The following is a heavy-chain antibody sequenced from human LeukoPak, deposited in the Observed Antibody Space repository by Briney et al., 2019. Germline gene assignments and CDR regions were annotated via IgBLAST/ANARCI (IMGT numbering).Heavy chain of an antibody. Sequence: GGSLRLSCAASGFTVSSNYMSWIRQAPGKGLEWISYITNGGTVYYADSVKGRFTLSRDDAKSSLYLQMNSLRAEDTAVYYCARDRGVVVAAMGYYFDYWGQGSLVTVSS. V-gene: IGHV3-11*01. CDR2: ITNGGTV. J-gene: IGHJ4*02. D-gene: IGHD2-15*01. CDR3: ARDRGVVVAAMGYYFDY. CDR1: GFTVSSNY.